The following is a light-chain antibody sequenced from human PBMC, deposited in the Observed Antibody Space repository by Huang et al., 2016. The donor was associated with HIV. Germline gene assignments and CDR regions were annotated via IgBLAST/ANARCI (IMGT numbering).Light chain of an antibody. CDR2: GAA. V-gene: IGKV3-15*01. Sequence: EIVMTQSPATLAVSPGARATLSCRASHSVSSNLAWYQQKPGQAPRLLSCGAATRATGVQARFSGSGSGTEFTLTISSLQSEDFAVYYCQQYNNWPPWTFGQGTKVEIK. CDR3: QQYNNWPPWT. CDR1: HSVSSN. J-gene: IGKJ1*01.